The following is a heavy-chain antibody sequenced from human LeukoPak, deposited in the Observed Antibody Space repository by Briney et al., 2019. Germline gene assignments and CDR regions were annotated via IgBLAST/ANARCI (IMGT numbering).Heavy chain of an antibody. CDR3: APYGSGPNLGY. V-gene: IGHV1-69*04. J-gene: IGHJ4*02. Sequence: GSSVKVSCKASGGTFSSYAISWVRQAPGQGLEWMGRIIPILGIANYAQKFQGRVTITADKSTSTAYMELSSLRSEDTAVYYCAPYGSGPNLGYWGQGTLVTVSS. CDR1: GGTFSSYA. CDR2: IIPILGIA. D-gene: IGHD3-10*01.